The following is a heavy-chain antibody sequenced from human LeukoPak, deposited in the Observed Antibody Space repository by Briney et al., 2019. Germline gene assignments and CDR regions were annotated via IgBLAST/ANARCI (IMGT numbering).Heavy chain of an antibody. V-gene: IGHV5-10-1*01. CDR3: AKSGFGSGLDP. J-gene: IGHJ5*02. CDR1: GXSFR. CDR2: IDPSDSYT. Sequence: GESLKISCKGSGXSFRIDWVRQMPGKGLEWVGRIDPSDSYTNYSPSFQGHVTISADKSISTVYLQWSSLKASDTAMYYCAKSGFGSGLDPWGQGTLVTVSS. D-gene: IGHD3-10*01.